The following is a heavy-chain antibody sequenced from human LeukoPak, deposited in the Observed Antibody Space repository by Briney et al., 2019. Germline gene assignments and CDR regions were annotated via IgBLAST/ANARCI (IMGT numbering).Heavy chain of an antibody. Sequence: SVKVSCKASGGTFSSYAISWVRQAPGQGLEWMGRIIPILGIANYAQKFQGRVTITADKSTSTAYMELSSLRSEDTAVYYCASPIGIAIFGVVPHWGQGTLVTVSS. J-gene: IGHJ4*02. CDR2: IIPILGIA. D-gene: IGHD3-3*01. V-gene: IGHV1-69*04. CDR3: ASPIGIAIFGVVPH. CDR1: GGTFSSYA.